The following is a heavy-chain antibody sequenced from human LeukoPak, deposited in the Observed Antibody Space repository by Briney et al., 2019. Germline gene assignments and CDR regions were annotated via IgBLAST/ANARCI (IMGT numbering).Heavy chain of an antibody. V-gene: IGHV3-33*06. D-gene: IGHD2-15*01. CDR1: GFTFSSYG. Sequence: QPGRSLRLSCAASGFTFSSYGMHWVRQAPGKGLEWVAVIWYDGSNKYYADSVKGRFTISRDNSKNTLYLQMNSLRAEDTALYYCAKDLGEHGGSSAPYGMDVWGQGTTVTVSS. CDR3: AKDLGEHGGSSAPYGMDV. CDR2: IWYDGSNK. J-gene: IGHJ6*02.